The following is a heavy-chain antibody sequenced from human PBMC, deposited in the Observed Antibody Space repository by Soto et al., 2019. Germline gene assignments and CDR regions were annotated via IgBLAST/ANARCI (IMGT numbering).Heavy chain of an antibody. D-gene: IGHD3-3*01. CDR3: ARPLRYYDSWMGYPTFNY. J-gene: IGHJ4*02. CDR1: GGSFNSYA. CDR2: IIPLFGTT. V-gene: IGHV1-69*01. Sequence: QVQLVQSGAEVKKPGSSVKVSCRASGGSFNSYAINWVRQAPGQGLEWMGGIIPLFGTTYYAQKFQGRVTITADESTTTAYMDLNSLEFEDTALYYCARPLRYYDSWMGYPTFNYWGEGTLVTVSS.